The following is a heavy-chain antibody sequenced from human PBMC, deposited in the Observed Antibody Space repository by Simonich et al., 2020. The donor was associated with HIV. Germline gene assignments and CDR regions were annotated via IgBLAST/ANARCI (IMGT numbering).Heavy chain of an antibody. CDR1: GGSFSGYY. Sequence: QVQLQQWGAGLLKPSETLSLTCAVYGGSFSGYYWSWIRQSPGKGLEWIGEINDSGSTNYNASLKSRVTISVDTSKNQCSLKLSSVTAADTAVYYCARSYSSGLFDYWGQGTLVTVSS. CDR2: INDSGST. J-gene: IGHJ4*02. V-gene: IGHV4-34*01. CDR3: ARSYSSGLFDY. D-gene: IGHD6-19*01.